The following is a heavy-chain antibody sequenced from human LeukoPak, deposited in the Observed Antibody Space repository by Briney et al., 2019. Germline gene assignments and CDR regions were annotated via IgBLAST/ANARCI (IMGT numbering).Heavy chain of an antibody. V-gene: IGHV4-59*12. J-gene: IGHJ4*02. CDR3: ARVRGYSGYDFEY. CDR2: VYYSGST. CDR1: GGSISSYY. D-gene: IGHD5-12*01. Sequence: SETLSLTCTVSGGSISSYYWSWIRQPPGKGLEWIGCVYYSGSTYYNPSLKSRVTISVDTSKNQFSLKLSSVTAADTAVYYCARVRGYSGYDFEYRGQGTLVTVSS.